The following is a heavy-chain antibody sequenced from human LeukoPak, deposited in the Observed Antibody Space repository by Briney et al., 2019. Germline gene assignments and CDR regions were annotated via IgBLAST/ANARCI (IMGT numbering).Heavy chain of an antibody. CDR3: ARDLVAGTGNWFDP. CDR1: GYTFTSYG. V-gene: IGHV1-2*02. D-gene: IGHD6-19*01. Sequence: ASVKVSCKASGYTFTSYGISWVRQAPGQGLEWMGWINPNSGGINYAQKFQGRVTMTRDTSISTAYMELSRLRSDDTAVYYCARDLVAGTGNWFDPWGQGTLVTVSS. CDR2: INPNSGGI. J-gene: IGHJ5*02.